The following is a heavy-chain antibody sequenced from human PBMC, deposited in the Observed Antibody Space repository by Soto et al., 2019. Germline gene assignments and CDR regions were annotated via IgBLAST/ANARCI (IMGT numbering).Heavy chain of an antibody. CDR3: ARGSIGYSSSHSFDF. J-gene: IGHJ4*02. Sequence: LSLTCTVSGGSVSSGSFYWCWIRQPPGKGLGWIGFIYDNRTFNYNASLKSRVTISVDTSKHQFSLKLSSVTAADTAVYYCARGSIGYSSSHSFDFWGKGARVTVPS. D-gene: IGHD6-13*01. CDR1: GGSVSSGSFY. V-gene: IGHV4-61*01. CDR2: IYDNRTF.